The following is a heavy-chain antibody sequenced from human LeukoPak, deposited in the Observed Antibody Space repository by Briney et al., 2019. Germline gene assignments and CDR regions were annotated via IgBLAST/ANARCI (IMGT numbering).Heavy chain of an antibody. CDR3: ARAPLVDGAFDI. V-gene: IGHV3-21*01. D-gene: IGHD5-24*01. J-gene: IGHJ3*02. Sequence: GGSLRLSCAASGFTFSSYSMNWVRQAPWKGLEWVSSISSSSSYIYYADSVKGRFTISRDNAKNSLYLQMNSLRAEDTAVDYCARAPLVDGAFDIWGQGTMVTVSS. CDR1: GFTFSSYS. CDR2: ISSSSSYI.